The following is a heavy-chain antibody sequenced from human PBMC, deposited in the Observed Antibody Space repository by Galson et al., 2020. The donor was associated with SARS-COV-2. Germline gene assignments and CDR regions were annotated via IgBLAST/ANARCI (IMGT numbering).Heavy chain of an antibody. CDR1: GFTFRTYA. Sequence: GESLKISCAASGFTFRTYAMYWVRQAPGKGLEWVALISYDGSNTYYADSVKGRFTISRDNSKNTLHLQMTGLRSDDTAVYYCARDIFPRYHYESSDYYPSCFDYWGQGTLVTVSS. J-gene: IGHJ4*02. CDR2: ISYDGSNT. CDR3: ARDIFPRYHYESSDYYPSCFDY. V-gene: IGHV3-30-3*01. D-gene: IGHD3-22*01.